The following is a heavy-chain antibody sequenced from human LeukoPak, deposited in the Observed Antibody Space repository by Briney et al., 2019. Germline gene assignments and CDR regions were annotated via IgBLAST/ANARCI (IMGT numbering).Heavy chain of an antibody. CDR1: GFTFDDYG. D-gene: IGHD3-10*02. Sequence: GGSLRLSCAASGFTFDDYGMSWVRQAPGKGLEWVSGINWNGSGAGYADSVKGRFTISRDNAKNSLYLQMNSLKAEDTAVYYCAELGITMIGGVWGKGTTVTISS. J-gene: IGHJ6*04. CDR3: AELGITMIGGV. CDR2: INWNGSGA. V-gene: IGHV3-20*04.